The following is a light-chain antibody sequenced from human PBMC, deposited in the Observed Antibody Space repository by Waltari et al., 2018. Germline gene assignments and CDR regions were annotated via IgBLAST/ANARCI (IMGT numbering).Light chain of an antibody. Sequence: QFVLTQPPSASGTPGQTITISCSGGTSNIESSAVNWYQQPPGAAPKVLIHTNDQRASGVPGRFSGSKSKTSASLAIRGLQSEDEAEYFCAAWDDSLSGQVIFGGGTKVTVL. CDR2: TND. J-gene: IGLJ2*01. V-gene: IGLV1-44*01. CDR3: AAWDDSLSGQVI. CDR1: TSNIESSA.